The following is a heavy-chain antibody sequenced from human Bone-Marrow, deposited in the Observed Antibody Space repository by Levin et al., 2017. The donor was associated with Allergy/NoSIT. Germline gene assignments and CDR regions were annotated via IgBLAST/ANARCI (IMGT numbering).Heavy chain of an antibody. V-gene: IGHV4-30-4*01. CDR1: GGSISSDDYY. CDR3: ARARRITMVRIPFNN. Sequence: SETLSLTCTVSGGSISSDDYYWSWIRQPPGKGLEWIANIYYSGTTYYNPSLKSRATISADTSKNQFSLKLSSVNAADTAVYYCARARRITMVRIPFNNWGQGTLVTVSS. D-gene: IGHD3-10*01. J-gene: IGHJ4*02. CDR2: IYYSGTT.